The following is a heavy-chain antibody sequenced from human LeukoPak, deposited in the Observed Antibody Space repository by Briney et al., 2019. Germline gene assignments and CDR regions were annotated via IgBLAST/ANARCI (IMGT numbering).Heavy chain of an antibody. Sequence: PGGSLILFCAASGFTFSSYSMNWVRQAPGKGLEWVSSISSSSSYIYYADSVKGRFTISRDNAKNSLYLQMNSLRDEDTAVYYCARDLPAAGNYWFDTWGQGTLVTVSS. V-gene: IGHV3-21*01. J-gene: IGHJ5*02. CDR1: GFTFSSYS. D-gene: IGHD6-13*01. CDR2: ISSSSSYI. CDR3: ARDLPAAGNYWFDT.